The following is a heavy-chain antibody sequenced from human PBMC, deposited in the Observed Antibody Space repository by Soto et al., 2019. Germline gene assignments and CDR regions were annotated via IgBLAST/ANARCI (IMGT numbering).Heavy chain of an antibody. CDR2: ISGSGGST. Sequence: PGGSLRLSCAASGFTFSSYAMSWVRQAPGKGLEWVSAISGSGGSTYYADSVKGRFTISRDNSKNTLYLQMNSLRAEDTAVYYCAKEGNWNFGDVYYYYYMDVWGKGTTVTVSS. CDR3: AKEGNWNFGDVYYYYYMDV. D-gene: IGHD1-1*01. V-gene: IGHV3-23*01. J-gene: IGHJ6*03. CDR1: GFTFSSYA.